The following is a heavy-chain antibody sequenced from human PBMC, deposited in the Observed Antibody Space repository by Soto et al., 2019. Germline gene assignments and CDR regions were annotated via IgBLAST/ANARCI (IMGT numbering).Heavy chain of an antibody. CDR3: VRGGTKISPQGYIRAAGHFES. J-gene: IGHJ4*02. D-gene: IGHD6-13*01. CDR2: IFYSGNT. Sequence: SETLSLTCTVSGGSISSDDYYWSWIRQTPGRGLEWIGFIFYSGNTFYNPSLNTRASISVDTSKNQFSLKLTSVTATDTAVYYCVRGGTKISPQGYIRAAGHFESSGQGGLVT. CDR1: GGSISSDDYY. V-gene: IGHV4-30-4*01.